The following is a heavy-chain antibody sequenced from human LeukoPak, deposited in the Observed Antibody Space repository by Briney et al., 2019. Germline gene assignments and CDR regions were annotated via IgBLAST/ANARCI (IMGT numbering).Heavy chain of an antibody. CDR3: ARDPDNSYEWGPFDP. D-gene: IGHD1-1*01. CDR2: TYYRSKWNS. CDR1: GDIVSSNSAS. Sequence: SQTLSLTCAISGDIVSSNSASWNWSRQSPSRGLEWLGRTYYRSKWNSDYAVSVKSPITINPDTSKNQFSLHLESVTPEDTAVYYCARDPDNSYEWGPFDPWGQGTLVTVSS. V-gene: IGHV6-1*01. J-gene: IGHJ5*02.